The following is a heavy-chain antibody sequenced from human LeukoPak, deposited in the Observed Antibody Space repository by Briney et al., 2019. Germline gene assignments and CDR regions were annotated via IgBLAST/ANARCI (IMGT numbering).Heavy chain of an antibody. CDR2: IYYSGST. J-gene: IGHJ5*02. CDR3: ARHLRRPGDWFDP. Sequence: SETLSLTCTVSGGSISSSSYYWGWIRQPPGKGLEWIGSIYYSGSTYYNPSLKSRVTISVDTSKNQFSLKLSSVTAADTAVYYCARHLRRPGDWFDPWGRGTLVTVSS. V-gene: IGHV4-39*01. D-gene: IGHD5/OR15-5a*01. CDR1: GGSISSSSYY.